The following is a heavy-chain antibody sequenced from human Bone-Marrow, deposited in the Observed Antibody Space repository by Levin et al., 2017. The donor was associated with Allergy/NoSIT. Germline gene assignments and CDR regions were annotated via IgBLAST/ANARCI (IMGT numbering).Heavy chain of an antibody. CDR2: INPISGVT. CDR3: VRDPGRSLTIPSYNFFDP. CDR1: GYTFSAYY. J-gene: IGHJ5*02. Sequence: ASVKVSCQASGYTFSAYYMHWVRQAPGQGLEWMGYINPISGVTDYAHQFQGRVTMTRDTSIATAYLEVTSLTSDDTAVYFCVRDPGRSLTIPSYNFFDPWGQGTLVTVSS. V-gene: IGHV1-2*07. D-gene: IGHD2-21*01.